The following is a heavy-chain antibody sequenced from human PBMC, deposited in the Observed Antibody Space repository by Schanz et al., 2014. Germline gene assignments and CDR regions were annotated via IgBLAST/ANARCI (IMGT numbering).Heavy chain of an antibody. CDR1: GFSFSGSG. V-gene: IGHV3-30*02. D-gene: IGHD6-19*01. CDR2: IRFDASHK. J-gene: IGHJ3*02. Sequence: QGQLVESGGGVVQPGGSLRLSCAASGFSFSGSGMHWVRQAPGEGLEWVAFIRFDASHKYYADSVKGRFTISRDNSKNTLYLQMDSLRAEDTALYFCATDYSGGGCHIWGQGTMVTVSS. CDR3: ATDYSGGGCHI.